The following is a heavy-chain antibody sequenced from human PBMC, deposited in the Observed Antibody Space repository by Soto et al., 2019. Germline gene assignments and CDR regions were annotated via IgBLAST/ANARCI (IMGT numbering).Heavy chain of an antibody. J-gene: IGHJ4*02. CDR1: GAPISSYY. CDR3: ARFTRGGTWPFDF. D-gene: IGHD6-25*01. Sequence: SETLSLTCTVSGAPISSYYWSWIRQPPGKGLEWIGYIHSSGSTNYNSSLESRVTMSVDTSRNQFSLRLTSLTAADTAVYYCARFTRGGTWPFDFWGQGTLVTVSS. V-gene: IGHV4-59*01. CDR2: IHSSGST.